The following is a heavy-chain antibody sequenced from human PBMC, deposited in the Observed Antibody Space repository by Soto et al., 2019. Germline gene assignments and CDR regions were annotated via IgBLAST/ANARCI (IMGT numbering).Heavy chain of an antibody. J-gene: IGHJ4*02. Sequence: PSETLSLTCAVYGGSFSGYYWSWIRQPPGKGLEWIGEINHSGSTNYNPSLKSRVTISVDTSKNQFSLKLSSVTAADTAVYYCARMSGAYDCNYSTGYYYFDDWGQGNLVTVSS. CDR2: INHSGST. D-gene: IGHD1-7*01. CDR3: ARMSGAYDCNYSTGYYYFDD. V-gene: IGHV4-34*01. CDR1: GGSFSGYY.